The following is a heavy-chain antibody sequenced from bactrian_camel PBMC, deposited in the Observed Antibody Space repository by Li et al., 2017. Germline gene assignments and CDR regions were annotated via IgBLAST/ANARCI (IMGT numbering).Heavy chain of an antibody. J-gene: IGHJ4*01. CDR1: AWVLSAYC. CDR3: AEGRGSRGEHCYSLNY. CDR2: VYTGANSP. D-gene: IGHD6*01. V-gene: IGHV3S1*01. Sequence: HVQLVESGGASVQAGGSLRLSCSAPAWVLSAYCMGWFRQPPGKEREGVAAVYTGANSPYYVDSVKGRFTISRDSAKNTVYLQMNNLQPEDTATYYCAEGRGSRGEHCYSLNYWGQGTQVTVSS.